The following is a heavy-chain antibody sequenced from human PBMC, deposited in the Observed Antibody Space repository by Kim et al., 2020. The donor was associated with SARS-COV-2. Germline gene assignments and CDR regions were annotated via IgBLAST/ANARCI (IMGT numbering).Heavy chain of an antibody. CDR1: GFTFSGYS. D-gene: IGHD3-3*01. CDR2: ISSSGSYI. J-gene: IGHJ4*02. Sequence: GGSLRLSCAASGFTFSGYSMNWIRQAPGKGLEWVSSISSSGSYIYYADSVKGRFTISRDNAKNSLYLQMNSLRAEDTAVYYCARSDWSGYYDFDYWGQGTLAT. CDR3: ARSDWSGYYDFDY. V-gene: IGHV3-21*01.